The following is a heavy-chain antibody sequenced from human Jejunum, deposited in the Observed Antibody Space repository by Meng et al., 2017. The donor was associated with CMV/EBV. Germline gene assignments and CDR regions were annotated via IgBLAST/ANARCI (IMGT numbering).Heavy chain of an antibody. CDR3: IRHERTFQRD. CDR1: GFTFSDTH. Sequence: VLMGGSAGCLCQPVWSLKVSREGTGFTFSDTHIPWVRKASGKVLEWVGRIRTKVNSYATAYAASVTGRFTISRDDSKNTAYLQMNSLKTEDTAVYYCIRHERTFQRDWGQGTLVTVSS. CDR2: IRTKVNSYAT. J-gene: IGHJ4*02. D-gene: IGHD2/OR15-2a*01. V-gene: IGHV3-73*02.